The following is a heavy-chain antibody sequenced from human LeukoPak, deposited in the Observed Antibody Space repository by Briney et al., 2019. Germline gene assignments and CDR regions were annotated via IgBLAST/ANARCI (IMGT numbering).Heavy chain of an antibody. CDR3: ARQRGGQYEDAFDI. D-gene: IGHD2-8*01. Sequence: ASVKVSCKASGYTFTSSYIHWMRQAPGQGLEWMGIINPSGGTTIYAQKFQGRVTMTRDTSTSTVYMELSSLRSEDTAVYYCARQRGGQYEDAFDIWGQGTVVTVSS. V-gene: IGHV1-46*01. J-gene: IGHJ3*02. CDR2: INPSGGTT. CDR1: GYTFTSSY.